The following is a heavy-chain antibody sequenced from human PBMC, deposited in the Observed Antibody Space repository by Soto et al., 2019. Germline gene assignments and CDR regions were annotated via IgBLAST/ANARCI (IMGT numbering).Heavy chain of an antibody. Sequence: QVQLVESGGGLVKPGGSLRLSCAASGFTFSDYSMSWIRQAPGKGLEWVSYISSSGSTIYYADSVKGRFTISRDNAKTSLYMQMNSLRAEDTAVYYCARAVEYSSGWYDQYYFDYWGQGTLVTVSS. D-gene: IGHD6-19*01. J-gene: IGHJ4*02. CDR3: ARAVEYSSGWYDQYYFDY. V-gene: IGHV3-11*01. CDR2: ISSSGSTI. CDR1: GFTFSDYS.